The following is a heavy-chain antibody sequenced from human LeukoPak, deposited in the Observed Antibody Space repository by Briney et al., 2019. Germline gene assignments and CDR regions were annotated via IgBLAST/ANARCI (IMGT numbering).Heavy chain of an antibody. Sequence: PGGSLRLSCAASGFTFSSYVMHWVRQAPGKGLEWVAVISYDGSNKYYADSVKGRFTISRDDSKNTVYLQMNSLTTDDTAVYYCTRRYYHDSSGYYNGDHWGQGTLVTVSS. J-gene: IGHJ4*02. CDR3: TRRYYHDSSGYYNGDH. CDR1: GFTFSSYV. D-gene: IGHD3-22*01. CDR2: ISYDGSNK. V-gene: IGHV3-30-3*01.